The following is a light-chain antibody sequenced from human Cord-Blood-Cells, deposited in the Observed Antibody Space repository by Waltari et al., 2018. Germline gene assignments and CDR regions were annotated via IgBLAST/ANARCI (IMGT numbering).Light chain of an antibody. Sequence: QSALTQPRSVSGSPGQSVTISCTGTSSDVGGYNYVSWYQQHPGKAPKLMIYEVSKRPSGVPDRFSGSNSGNTASLTISGLQAEDDADYYGCSYAGSYTSYNYVFGTGTKVTVL. CDR1: SSDVGGYNY. J-gene: IGLJ1*01. V-gene: IGLV2-11*01. CDR3: CSYAGSYTSYNYV. CDR2: EVS.